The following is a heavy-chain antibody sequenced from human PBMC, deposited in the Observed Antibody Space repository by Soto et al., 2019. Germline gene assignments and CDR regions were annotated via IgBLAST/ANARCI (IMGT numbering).Heavy chain of an antibody. CDR3: ARVAQWGDPNYYFDY. D-gene: IGHD1-26*01. CDR2: INPNSGGT. J-gene: IGHJ4*02. Sequence: GSVKGSFKASGYTFTGYYIHLVRQAPGQGLEWMGWINPNSGGTNYAQKFQGRVTMTRDTSISTAYMELSRLRSDDTALYYCARVAQWGDPNYYFDYWGQGTMVTVSS. V-gene: IGHV1-2*02. CDR1: GYTFTGYY.